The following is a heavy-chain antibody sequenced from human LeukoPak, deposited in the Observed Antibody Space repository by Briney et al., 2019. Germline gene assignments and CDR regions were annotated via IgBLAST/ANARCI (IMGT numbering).Heavy chain of an antibody. V-gene: IGHV1-2*02. J-gene: IGHJ3*02. D-gene: IGHD2-15*01. CDR2: ISPNRGGT. CDR1: GYTFTGYY. Sequence: GASVKVSCKASGYTFTGYYMHWVRQAPGQGLEWMGWISPNRGGTNYVQKLQGRVTMTRDTSISTAYMELSRLGSDDTAVYYCARVECGGSCYDCRGAFDIWGQGTMVTVSS. CDR3: ARVECGGSCYDCRGAFDI.